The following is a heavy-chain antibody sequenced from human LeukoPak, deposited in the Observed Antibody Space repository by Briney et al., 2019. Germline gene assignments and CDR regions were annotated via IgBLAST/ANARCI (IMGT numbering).Heavy chain of an antibody. V-gene: IGHV3-23*01. J-gene: IGHJ3*01. Sequence: GGSLRLSCAASGFTFSSYGMSWVRQAPGKGLEWVSAISGSGGSTYYTDSVKGRFTISRDNSKNTLYLQMNSLRAEDTAVYYCATYSTSSGAFDFWGQGTLVTVSS. CDR1: GFTFSSYG. CDR2: ISGSGGST. D-gene: IGHD6-6*01. CDR3: ATYSTSSGAFDF.